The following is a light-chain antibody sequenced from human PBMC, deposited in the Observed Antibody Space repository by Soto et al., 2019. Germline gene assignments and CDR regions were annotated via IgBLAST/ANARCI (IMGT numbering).Light chain of an antibody. V-gene: IGKV3-11*01. Sequence: EIVLTQSPATLYLSPGERATLSCRATQSVSLKLAWYQQKTGQAPKLLIYDTFNRATGIPARFSGSGSGTDFTLTISSLEPEDFGVYFCQQGGALHTFGGGTKVEIK. CDR3: QQGGALHT. CDR1: QSVSLK. CDR2: DTF. J-gene: IGKJ4*01.